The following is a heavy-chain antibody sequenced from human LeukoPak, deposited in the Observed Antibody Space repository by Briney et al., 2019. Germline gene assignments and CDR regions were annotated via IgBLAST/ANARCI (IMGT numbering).Heavy chain of an antibody. CDR1: GFTFSSYA. D-gene: IGHD3-22*01. J-gene: IGHJ4*02. CDR2: ISGSGGST. CDR3: AKDTSRKVVVNPFDY. V-gene: IGHV3-23*01. Sequence: PGGSLRLSCAASGFTFSSYAMSWVRQAPGMGLEWVSAISGSGGSTYYADSVKGRFTISRDNSKNTLYLQMNSLRAEDTAVYYCAKDTSRKVVVNPFDYWGQGTLVTVSS.